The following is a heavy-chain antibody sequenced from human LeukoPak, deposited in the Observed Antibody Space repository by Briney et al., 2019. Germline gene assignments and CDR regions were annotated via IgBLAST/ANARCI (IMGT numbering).Heavy chain of an antibody. CDR3: ARALRGGAVAAYLDY. CDR1: GGSISSRGYY. V-gene: IGHV4-61*08. Sequence: PSETQSLTCTVSGGSISSRGYYWSWIRQHPGKGLEWIGYVYYSGSTNYNPSLKSRVTISVDTSKNQFSLKLSSVTAADTAVYYCARALRGGAVAAYLDYWGQGTLVTLFS. CDR2: VYYSGST. D-gene: IGHD6-19*01. J-gene: IGHJ4*02.